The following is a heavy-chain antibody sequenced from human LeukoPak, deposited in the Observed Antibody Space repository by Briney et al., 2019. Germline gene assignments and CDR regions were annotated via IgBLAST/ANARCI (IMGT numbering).Heavy chain of an antibody. V-gene: IGHV1-2*02. CDR1: GYTFTGYY. CDR3: ARLGGSSSKWFDP. D-gene: IGHD6-6*01. J-gene: IGHJ5*02. Sequence: ASVKVSCKASGYTFTGYYMHWVRQAPGQGLEWMGWINPNSGGTNYAQKFQGRVTMTRDTSISTAYMELSRLRSDDTAVYYCARLGGSSSKWFDPWGQGTLVTVSS. CDR2: INPNSGGT.